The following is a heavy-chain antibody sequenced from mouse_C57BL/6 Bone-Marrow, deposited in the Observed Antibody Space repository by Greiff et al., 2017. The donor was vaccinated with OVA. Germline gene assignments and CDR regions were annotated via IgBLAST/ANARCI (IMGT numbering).Heavy chain of an antibody. D-gene: IGHD1-1*01. V-gene: IGHV1-64*01. CDR3: ARGDTTGVVDY. CDR2: IHPNSGST. J-gene: IGHJ2*01. Sequence: VQLQQPGAELVKPGASVKLSCKASGYTFTSYWMHWVKQRPGQGLEWIGMIHPNSGSTNYNEKFKSKATLTVDKSSSTAYMQLSSLTSEDSAVDYCARGDTTGVVDYWGQGTTLTVSS. CDR1: GYTFTSYW.